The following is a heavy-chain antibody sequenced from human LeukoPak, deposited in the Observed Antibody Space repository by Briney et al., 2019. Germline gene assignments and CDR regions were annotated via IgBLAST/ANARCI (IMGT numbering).Heavy chain of an antibody. Sequence: TGGSLRLSCAASGFTFSSYSMNWVRQAPGKGLEWVSSISSSSSYIYYADSVKGRFTISRDNAKNSLYLQMNSLRAEDTAVYYCARDFYCSSTSCYSFDAFDIWGQGTMVTGSS. CDR2: ISSSSSYI. V-gene: IGHV3-21*01. CDR1: GFTFSSYS. D-gene: IGHD2-2*01. J-gene: IGHJ3*02. CDR3: ARDFYCSSTSCYSFDAFDI.